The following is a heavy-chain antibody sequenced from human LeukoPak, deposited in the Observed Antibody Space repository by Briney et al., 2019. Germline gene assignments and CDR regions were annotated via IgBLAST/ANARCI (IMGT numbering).Heavy chain of an antibody. CDR2: INANNGGT. CDR1: GYTFTGHY. J-gene: IGHJ6*02. V-gene: IGHV1-2*02. Sequence: ASVKVSCKASGYTFTGHYIHWVRQAPGQGLEWVGWINANNGGTSYAQKFQGRVSLTRDTSISTAYMEVSRLRADDTALYYCARDRVPFYSSTFKDYYLQYGLDVWGQGTAVTVSS. D-gene: IGHD2/OR15-2a*01. CDR3: ARDRVPFYSSTFKDYYLQYGLDV.